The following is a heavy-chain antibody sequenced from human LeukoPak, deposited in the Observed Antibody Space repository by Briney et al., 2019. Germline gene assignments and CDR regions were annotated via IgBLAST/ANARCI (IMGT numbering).Heavy chain of an antibody. J-gene: IGHJ4*02. D-gene: IGHD3-22*01. V-gene: IGHV5-51*01. CDR3: ARFAYGSDYFPGHY. CDR1: GYSFANYW. CDR2: IYPGDSDT. Sequence: GESLKISCKGSGYSFANYWIGWVRQMPGKGLEWMGTIYPGDSDTRYNPSFQGQVTVSADKSISTAYLQWSSLKASDTAMYFCARFAYGSDYFPGHYWGQGTLVTVSS.